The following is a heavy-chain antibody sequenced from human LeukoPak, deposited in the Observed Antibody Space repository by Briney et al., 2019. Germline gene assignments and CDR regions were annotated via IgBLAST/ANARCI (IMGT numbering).Heavy chain of an antibody. D-gene: IGHD6-19*01. CDR2: ISSNGGST. CDR3: VKERSSGWYDFDY. CDR1: GFTFSSYA. J-gene: IGHJ4*02. Sequence: GGSLRLSCSASGFTFSSYAMHWVRQAPGKGLEYVSGISSNGGSTYYADSVKGRFTISRDNSKNTLYLQMSSLRAEDTAVYYCVKERSSGWYDFDYWGQGTLVSVSS. V-gene: IGHV3-64D*06.